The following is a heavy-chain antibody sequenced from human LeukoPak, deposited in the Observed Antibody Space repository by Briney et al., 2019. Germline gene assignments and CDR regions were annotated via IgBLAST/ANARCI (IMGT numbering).Heavy chain of an antibody. Sequence: PSETLSLTCTVYGGSISSSSYYWGWIHQPPGKGLEWIGSIYYSGSTYYNPSLKSRVTISVDTSKNQFSLKLSSVTAADTAEYYCARQRRDGYNYFPCAFDIWGQGTMVTVSS. J-gene: IGHJ3*02. V-gene: IGHV4-39*01. CDR1: GGSISSSSYY. D-gene: IGHD5-24*01. CDR2: IYYSGST. CDR3: ARQRRDGYNYFPCAFDI.